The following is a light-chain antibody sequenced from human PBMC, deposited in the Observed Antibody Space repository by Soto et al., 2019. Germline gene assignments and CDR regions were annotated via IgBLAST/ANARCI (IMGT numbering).Light chain of an antibody. CDR2: GAS. J-gene: IGKJ1*01. CDR1: QSVTTN. V-gene: IGKV3-15*01. CDR3: QQYDNWPPWT. Sequence: EIVMTQSPATLSVSPGERATLSCRASQSVTTNLAWYQQKPGQAPRLLIYGASTRATGIPARFSGSASGTEFTLTISSLQSEDFGVYYCQQYDNWPPWTFGPGTKVDIK.